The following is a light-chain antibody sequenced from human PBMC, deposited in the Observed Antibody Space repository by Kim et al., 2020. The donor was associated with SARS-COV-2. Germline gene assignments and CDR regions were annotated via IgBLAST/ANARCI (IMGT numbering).Light chain of an antibody. V-gene: IGKV3-20*01. CDR3: QQYVSSPET. CDR1: QSVSTY. J-gene: IGKJ1*01. Sequence: LSPGERATLSCRASQSVSTYLAWYQQKPGQAPRLLIYGPSIRASGIPDRFSGSGSGTDFTLTISRLEPEDFAVYYCQQYVSSPETFGQGTKVDIK. CDR2: GPS.